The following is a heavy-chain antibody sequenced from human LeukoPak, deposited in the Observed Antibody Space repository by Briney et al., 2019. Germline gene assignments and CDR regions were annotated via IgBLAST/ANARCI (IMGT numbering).Heavy chain of an antibody. CDR2: MSFDGIHI. CDR1: GFTFGSYA. Sequence: GGSLRLSCAASGFTFGSYAMHWVRQAPGKGLEWVAVMSFDGIHIYYADSVKGRFTISRDNSKNTLYLQMNSLRAEDTAVYYCAREYYDLYAFDIWGQGTMVTVSS. V-gene: IGHV3-30*14. CDR3: AREYYDLYAFDI. D-gene: IGHD3-3*01. J-gene: IGHJ3*02.